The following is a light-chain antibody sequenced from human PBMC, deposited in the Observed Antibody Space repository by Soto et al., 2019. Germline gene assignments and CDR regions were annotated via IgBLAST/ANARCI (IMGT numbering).Light chain of an antibody. V-gene: IGLV2-8*01. Sequence: QSALTQPPSASGSPGQSVTISCTGTSSDVGGYNYVSWYQQHPGKAPKLMIYEVSKRPSGVPDRFSGSKSGNTASLTVSGLQAEDEAAYYCSSYAGSNNFEVVFGGGTKLTVL. CDR3: SSYAGSNNFEVV. J-gene: IGLJ2*01. CDR2: EVS. CDR1: SSDVGGYNY.